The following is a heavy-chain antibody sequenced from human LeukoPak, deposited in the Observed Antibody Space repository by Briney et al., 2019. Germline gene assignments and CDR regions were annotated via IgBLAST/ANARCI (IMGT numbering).Heavy chain of an antibody. J-gene: IGHJ3*02. CDR3: ARGYYYDSMGNAFDI. Sequence: SETLSLTCTVSGGSISSYYWSWIRQPPGKGLEWIGYIYYSGSTNYNPSLTSRVTISVDTSKNQFSLKLSSVTAADTAVYYCARGYYYDSMGNAFDIWGQGTMVTVSS. D-gene: IGHD3-22*01. V-gene: IGHV4-59*01. CDR1: GGSISSYY. CDR2: IYYSGST.